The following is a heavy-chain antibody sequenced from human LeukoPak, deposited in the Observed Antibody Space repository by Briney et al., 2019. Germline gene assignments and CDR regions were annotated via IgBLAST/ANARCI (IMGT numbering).Heavy chain of an antibody. Sequence: SDSLSLTCTVSGGSIRYYYWSLIRQSPRKGLEWIVDIYYNGSTNYNPSLKSRVTISVDMSKNQFSLKMSSVTAADTAVYYCARKGGLFDYWGQGRLVTVSS. V-gene: IGHV4-59*07. D-gene: IGHD2-15*01. CDR2: IYYNGST. CDR3: ARKGGLFDY. J-gene: IGHJ4*02. CDR1: GGSIRYYY.